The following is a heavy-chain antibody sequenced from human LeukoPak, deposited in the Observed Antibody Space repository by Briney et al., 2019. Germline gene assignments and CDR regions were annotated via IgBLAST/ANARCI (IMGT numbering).Heavy chain of an antibody. CDR2: IWYDGSNK. J-gene: IGHJ4*02. CDR1: GFTFSSYG. V-gene: IGHV3-33*06. D-gene: IGHD3-10*01. CDR3: AKDLRPDRGSGKESDY. Sequence: PGRSLRLSCAASGFTFSSYGMHWVRQAPGKGLEWVAVIWYDGSNKYYADSVKGRFTISRDNSKNTLYLQMNSLRAEDTAVYYCAKDLRPDRGSGKESDYWGQGTLVTVSS.